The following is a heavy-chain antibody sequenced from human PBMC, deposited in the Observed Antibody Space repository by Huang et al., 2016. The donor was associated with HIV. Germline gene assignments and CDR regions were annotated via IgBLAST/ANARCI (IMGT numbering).Heavy chain of an antibody. CDR1: TFRFGAYW. CDR2: IKQDESEK. D-gene: IGHD1-7*01. J-gene: IGHJ6*02. Sequence: VESGGRLVQPGGSIRLSCVGSTFRFGAYWMSWVRQYPGKGLEWVDNIKQDESEKYYVDSVKGRFNISRDNAKKVLFLEMNNVRVEDTATYYCATKTAAMDIWGQGTTVTVS. V-gene: IGHV3-7*01. CDR3: ATKTAAMDI.